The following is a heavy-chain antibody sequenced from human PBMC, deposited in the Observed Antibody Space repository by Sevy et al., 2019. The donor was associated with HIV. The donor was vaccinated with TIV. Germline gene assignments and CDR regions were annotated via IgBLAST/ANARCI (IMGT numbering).Heavy chain of an antibody. CDR2: VSSNGDST. V-gene: IGHV3-64D*06. Sequence: GGSLRLSCSASGFTFNNYVMHWVRQSPGKGLEYVSAVSSNGDSTYYADSVKGRFTISRDNSKNTLYLQMSSLRREDTAVYYCVTLPYGGNRCRWYGYYYYGVDVWGQGSTVTVSS. CDR1: GFTFNNYV. D-gene: IGHD6-13*01. J-gene: IGHJ6*02. CDR3: VTLPYGGNRCRWYGYYYYGVDV.